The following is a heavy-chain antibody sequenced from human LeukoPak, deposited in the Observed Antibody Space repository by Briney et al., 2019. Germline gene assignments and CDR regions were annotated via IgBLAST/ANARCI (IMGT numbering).Heavy chain of an antibody. Sequence: SETLSLTCTVSGGSISGYYWSWIRQPPGKGLEWIGYIYYSGSTNYNPSLKSRLTLSVDTSMHQFSLKLTSVTAADTAVYYCARGYCSGGSCWDYWGQGTLVTVSS. CDR2: IYYSGST. D-gene: IGHD2-15*01. CDR3: ARGYCSGGSCWDY. V-gene: IGHV4-59*01. J-gene: IGHJ4*02. CDR1: GGSISGYY.